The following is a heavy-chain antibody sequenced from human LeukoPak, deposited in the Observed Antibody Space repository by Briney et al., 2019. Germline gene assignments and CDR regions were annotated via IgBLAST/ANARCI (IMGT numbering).Heavy chain of an antibody. D-gene: IGHD1-26*01. J-gene: IGHJ3*02. Sequence: TGGSLRLSCAASGFTFSSYWMHWVRQAPGKGLVWVSRINSDGSSTSYADSVKGRFTISRDNAKNTLYLQMNSLRAEDTAVYYCATLGGSRVGANPAEDAFDIWGQGTMVTVCS. CDR3: ATLGGSRVGANPAEDAFDI. V-gene: IGHV3-74*01. CDR1: GFTFSSYW. CDR2: INSDGSST.